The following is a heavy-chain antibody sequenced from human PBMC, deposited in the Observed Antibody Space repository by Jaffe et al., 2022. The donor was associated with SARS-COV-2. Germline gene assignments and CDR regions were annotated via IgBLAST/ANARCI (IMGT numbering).Heavy chain of an antibody. J-gene: IGHJ4*02. CDR1: GYTFTGYY. Sequence: QVQLVQSGAEVKKPGASVKVSCKASGYTFTGYYMHWVRQAPGQGLEWMGRINPNSGGTNYAQKFQGRVTMTRDTSISTAYMELSRLRSDDTAVYYCARGDSSGYYYVPGSFDYWGQGTLVTVSS. V-gene: IGHV1-2*06. CDR3: ARGDSSGYYYVPGSFDY. D-gene: IGHD3-22*01. CDR2: INPNSGGT.